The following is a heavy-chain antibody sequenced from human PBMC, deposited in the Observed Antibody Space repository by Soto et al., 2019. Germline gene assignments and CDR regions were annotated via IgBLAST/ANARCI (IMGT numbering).Heavy chain of an antibody. CDR1: GYTFTGYY. V-gene: IGHV1-2*02. CDR3: AIHALLSSQPGVAATYLDH. CDR2: INPNSGGT. J-gene: IGHJ4*02. D-gene: IGHD3-3*02. Sequence: SSVKASCKTSGYTFTGYYIHWVRQAPGQGLEWMGWINPNSGGTNSAQKFQGRVTMTRDTSTSTAYMELSRLRSDDTAVYYCAIHALLSSQPGVAATYLDHWGQRILVTVSS.